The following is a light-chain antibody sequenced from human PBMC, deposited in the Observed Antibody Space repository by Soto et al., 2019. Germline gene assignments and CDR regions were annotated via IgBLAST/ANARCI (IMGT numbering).Light chain of an antibody. J-gene: IGLJ1*01. V-gene: IGLV2-14*01. CDR1: SSDVGGYNY. Sequence: QSVLTQPASVSGSPGQSITISCTGTSSDVGGYNYVSWYQQHPGKAPKLMIHEVSNRPSGVSNRFSGSKSGNTASLTISGLQAEDEADYYCSSYTSSSAFGTGTKLTVL. CDR2: EVS. CDR3: SSYTSSSA.